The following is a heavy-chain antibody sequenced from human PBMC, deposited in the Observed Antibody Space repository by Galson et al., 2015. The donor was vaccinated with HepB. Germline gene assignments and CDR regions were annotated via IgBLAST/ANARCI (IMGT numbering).Heavy chain of an antibody. D-gene: IGHD2-21*01. V-gene: IGHV3-74*01. CDR1: GFTFSNYW. CDR2: INTDGSST. CDR3: VRDGGYYWFDS. J-gene: IGHJ5*01. Sequence: SLRLSCAASGFTFSNYWIHWVRQAPGKGLVWVSRINTDGSSTTYADSVKGRFTVSRDNAKNTLYLQMNSLRAEDTAVYYCVRDGGYYWFDSWGQGTLATVSS.